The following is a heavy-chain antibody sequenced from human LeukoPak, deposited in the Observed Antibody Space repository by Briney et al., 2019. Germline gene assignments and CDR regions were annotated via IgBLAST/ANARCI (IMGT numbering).Heavy chain of an antibody. CDR2: IYYSGNT. V-gene: IGHV4-31*03. D-gene: IGHD3-3*01. Sequence: KTSETLSLTCTVSGTSISSGAYSWSWVRQHPGKGLEWIAYIYYSGNTYYNPSLKRRVTISVDTTKNQFTLKLSSGAAADTAVYYCARTITIFGALGYFDYGGQGTLVTVYS. J-gene: IGHJ4*02. CDR3: ARTITIFGALGYFDY. CDR1: GTSISSGAYS.